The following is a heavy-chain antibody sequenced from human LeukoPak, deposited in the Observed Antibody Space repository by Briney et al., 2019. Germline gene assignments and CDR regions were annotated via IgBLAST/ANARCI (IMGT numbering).Heavy chain of an antibody. CDR2: IYDSGST. D-gene: IGHD2/OR15-2a*01. CDR1: GGSISSGGYP. V-gene: IGHV4-30-2*06. J-gene: IGHJ5*02. CDR3: ARESNINNWFDP. Sequence: SGTLSLTCAVSGGSISSGGYPWSWIRQSPGKGLEWIGYIYDSGSTFHNPSLKSRVSMSIDRSNNQFSLNLSSVTAADTAVYYCARESNINNWFDPWGQGTLVTVSS.